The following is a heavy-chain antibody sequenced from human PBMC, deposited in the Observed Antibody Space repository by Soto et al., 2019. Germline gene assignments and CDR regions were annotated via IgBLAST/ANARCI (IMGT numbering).Heavy chain of an antibody. CDR1: GGTFSSYA. V-gene: IGHV1-69*01. CDR3: XXXXXXXXXLEIYYYYYYGMDV. CDR2: IIPISGTA. Sequence: QVQLVQSGAEVKKPGSSVKVSCKASGGTFSSYAISWVRQAPGQGLEWMGGIIPISGTANYAQKFQGRVTITADESXXXXXXXXXXXXXXXXXXXXXXXXXXXXXXLEIYYYYYYGMDVWGQGTTVTVSS. D-gene: IGHD1-1*01. J-gene: IGHJ6*02.